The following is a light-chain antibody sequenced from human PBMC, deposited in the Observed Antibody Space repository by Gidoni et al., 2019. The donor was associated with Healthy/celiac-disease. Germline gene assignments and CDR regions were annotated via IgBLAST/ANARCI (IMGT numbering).Light chain of an antibody. CDR3: QQYYSTPPT. CDR1: QSVLYSSNNKNY. V-gene: IGKV4-1*01. J-gene: IGKJ1*01. CDR2: WAS. Sequence: DIVMTQSPDSLAVSLGERATINCKSSQSVLYSSNNKNYLAWYQQKLGQPPKLLIYWASTRESGVPDRFSGSGSGTDFTLTISSLQAEDAAVYYCQQYYSTPPTFGQGTKVEIK.